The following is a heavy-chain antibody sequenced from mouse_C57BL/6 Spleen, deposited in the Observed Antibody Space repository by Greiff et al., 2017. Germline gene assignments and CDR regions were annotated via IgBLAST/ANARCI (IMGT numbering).Heavy chain of an antibody. J-gene: IGHJ1*03. D-gene: IGHD1-1*01. CDR3: ARSNTTVVAKGYFDV. Sequence: QVQLQQPGAELVKPGASVKLSCKASGYTFTSYWMHWVKQRPGRGLEWIGRIDPNSGGTKYNEKFKSKATLTVDKPSSTAYMQLSSLTAEDSAVYDCARSNTTVVAKGYFDVWGTGTTVTVAS. CDR1: GYTFTSYW. V-gene: IGHV1-72*01. CDR2: IDPNSGGT.